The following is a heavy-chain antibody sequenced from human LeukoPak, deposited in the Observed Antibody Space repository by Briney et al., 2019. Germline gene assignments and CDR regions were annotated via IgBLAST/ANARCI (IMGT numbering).Heavy chain of an antibody. CDR3: ARAASSSPVYYFDY. V-gene: IGHV1-18*01. CDR1: GHTFTSYG. Sequence: ASVKVSCKASGHTFTSYGISWVRQAPGQGLEWMGWISAYNGNTNYAQKLQGRVTMTTDTSTSTAYMELRSLRSDDTAVYYCARAASSSPVYYFDYWGQGTLVTVSS. J-gene: IGHJ4*02. D-gene: IGHD6-6*01. CDR2: ISAYNGNT.